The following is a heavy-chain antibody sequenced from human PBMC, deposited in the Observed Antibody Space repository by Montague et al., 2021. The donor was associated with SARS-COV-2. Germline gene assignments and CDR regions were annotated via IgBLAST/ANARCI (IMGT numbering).Heavy chain of an antibody. V-gene: IGHV4-59*01. CDR2: IYYTGST. CDR3: ARFTTSGFDY. J-gene: IGHJ4*02. D-gene: IGHD2-2*01. Sequence: SETLSLTCTVSGDSISGFYCCWIWLPPGQGLEWIGYIYYTGSTNSWPHLNSRISMSVDTFRNELSLKLSSVTAAATALYYCARFTTSGFDYWGQGILVTVSS. CDR1: GDSISGFY.